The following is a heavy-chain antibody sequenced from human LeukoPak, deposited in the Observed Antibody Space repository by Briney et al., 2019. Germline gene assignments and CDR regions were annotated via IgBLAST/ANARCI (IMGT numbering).Heavy chain of an antibody. J-gene: IGHJ5*02. CDR1: GDSFATYG. CDR2: ISPYNGKT. CDR3: ARHPRTIWSTISDNWFDP. D-gene: IGHD2-8*01. Sequence: ASVKVSRKASGDSFATYGLSWVRQAPGQGLEWMGWISPYNGKTDYARKFQDRVTMTTDISTTTAYMELTSLTSDDTAVYFCARHPRTIWSTISDNWFDPWGQRTLVTVSS. V-gene: IGHV1-18*01.